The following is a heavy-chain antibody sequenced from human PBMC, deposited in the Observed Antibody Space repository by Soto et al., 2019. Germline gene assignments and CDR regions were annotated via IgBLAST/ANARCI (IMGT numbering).Heavy chain of an antibody. CDR2: ISYDGSNK. CDR3: ARDSGQLERTLYY. V-gene: IGHV3-30-3*01. Sequence: GGSLRLSSAASGFTFSSYAMHWVRQAPGKGLEWVAVISYDGSNKYYADSVKGRFTISRDNSKNTLYLQMNSLRAEDTAVYYCARDSGQLERTLYYWGQGTLVTVSS. J-gene: IGHJ4*02. CDR1: GFTFSSYA. D-gene: IGHD1-1*01.